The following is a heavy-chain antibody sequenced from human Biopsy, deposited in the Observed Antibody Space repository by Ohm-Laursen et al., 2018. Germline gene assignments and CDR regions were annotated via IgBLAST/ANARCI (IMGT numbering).Heavy chain of an antibody. CDR1: GYTFTSHD. J-gene: IGHJ4*02. CDR2: MSPNTGNT. V-gene: IGHV1-8*01. CDR3: ARWETTLGRSLDS. D-gene: IGHD1-26*01. Sequence: GASVKVSCKASGYTFTSHDINWVRQATGQGLEWMGWMSPNTGNTVYAQRFQDRVTMTSDTSTGTAYMELTSLTSDDTAVYFCARWETTLGRSLDSRGQGTLVAVSS.